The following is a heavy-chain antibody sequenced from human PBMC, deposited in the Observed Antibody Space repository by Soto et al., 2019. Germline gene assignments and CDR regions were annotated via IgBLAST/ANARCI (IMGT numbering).Heavy chain of an antibody. J-gene: IGHJ5*02. CDR3: ARRRAAVAGNVFDP. CDR2: INHSGST. CDR1: GGSFSGYY. Sequence: SETLSLTCAVYGGSFSGYYWSWIRQPPGKGLEWIGEINHSGSTNYNPSLKSRVTISVDTSKNQFSLKLSSVTAADTAVYYCARRRAAVAGNVFDPWGQGTLVTVSS. V-gene: IGHV4-34*01. D-gene: IGHD6-19*01.